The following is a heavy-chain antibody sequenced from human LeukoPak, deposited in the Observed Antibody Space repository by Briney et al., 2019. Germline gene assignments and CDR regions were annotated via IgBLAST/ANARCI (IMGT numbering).Heavy chain of an antibody. CDR2: ISSSGSTI. J-gene: IGHJ6*04. Sequence: GGSLRLSCAASGFTFSSYEMNWVRQAPGKGLEWVSYISSSGSTIYYADSVKGRFTISRDNAKNSLYLQMNSLRAEDTAVYYCAELGITMIGGVWGKGTTVTVAS. CDR3: AELGITMIGGV. D-gene: IGHD3-10*02. CDR1: GFTFSSYE. V-gene: IGHV3-48*03.